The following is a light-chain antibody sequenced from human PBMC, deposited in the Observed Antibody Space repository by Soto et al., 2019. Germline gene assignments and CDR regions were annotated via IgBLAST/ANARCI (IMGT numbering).Light chain of an antibody. CDR3: QKYNSAPKT. J-gene: IGKJ1*01. CDR1: QDISNY. Sequence: DIQMTQSPSSRSASVGDRVTITCRASQDISNYLAWYQQKPGKVPKLLIYAASTLQSGVPSRFSGSGSGTDFTLTISSLQPEDVASYYCQKYNSAPKTFGQGTKVEIK. CDR2: AAS. V-gene: IGKV1-27*01.